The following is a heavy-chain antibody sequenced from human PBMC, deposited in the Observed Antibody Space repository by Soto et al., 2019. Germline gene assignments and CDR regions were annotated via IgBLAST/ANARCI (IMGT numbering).Heavy chain of an antibody. J-gene: IGHJ4*02. V-gene: IGHV4-39*07. CDR2: IDYSGST. Sequence: SETLSLTCTVSGGSISSSSYYWGWIRQPPGKGLEWFGSIDYSGSTYYNPSLKSRVTISVDTSKNQFSLKLSSVTAADTAVYYCATRLRFLEWLYDYWGQGTLVTVSS. CDR3: ATRLRFLEWLYDY. D-gene: IGHD3-3*01. CDR1: GGSISSSSYY.